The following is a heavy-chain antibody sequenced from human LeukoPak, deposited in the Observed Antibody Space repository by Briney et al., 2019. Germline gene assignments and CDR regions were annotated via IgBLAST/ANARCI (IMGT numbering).Heavy chain of an antibody. CDR3: ARALRFLSQDAFDI. V-gene: IGHV4-30-2*01. CDR1: GGSISSGGYY. Sequence: SETLSLTCTVSGGSISSGGYYWSWIRQPPGKGLEWIGYIYHSGSTYYNPSLKSRVTISVDRSKNQFSLKLSSVTAADTAVYYCARALRFLSQDAFDIWGQGTMVTVSS. J-gene: IGHJ3*02. D-gene: IGHD3-3*01. CDR2: IYHSGST.